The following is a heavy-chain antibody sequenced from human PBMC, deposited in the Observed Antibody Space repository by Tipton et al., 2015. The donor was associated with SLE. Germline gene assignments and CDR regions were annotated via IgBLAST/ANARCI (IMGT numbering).Heavy chain of an antibody. J-gene: IGHJ4*02. CDR3: ARVSRGYSGYEWAGFFDY. CDR1: GGSISSYY. D-gene: IGHD5-12*01. V-gene: IGHV4-59*01. CDR2: IYYSGST. Sequence: TLSLTCTVSGGSISSYYWSWIRQPPGKGLEWIGYIYYSGSTNYNPSLKSRVTISVDTSKNQFSLKLSSVTAADTAVYHCARVSRGYSGYEWAGFFDYWGQGALVTVSS.